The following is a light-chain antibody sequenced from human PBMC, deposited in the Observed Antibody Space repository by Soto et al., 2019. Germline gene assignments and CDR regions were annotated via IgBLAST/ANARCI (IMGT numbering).Light chain of an antibody. J-gene: IGKJ3*01. V-gene: IGKV1-39*01. CDR2: VAS. Sequence: DIQMTQSPSSLSAFVGDTVTINCRATDSIDRYLNWDQQKPGQAPRFLITVASTLESGVPSRCSRSGSGTDFTLTINNLQPEDFATYHGQRTYNAPVPFRPGTKVSIK. CDR3: QRTYNAPVP. CDR1: DSIDRY.